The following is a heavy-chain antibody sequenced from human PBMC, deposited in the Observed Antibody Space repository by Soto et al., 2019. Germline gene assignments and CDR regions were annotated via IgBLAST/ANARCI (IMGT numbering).Heavy chain of an antibody. Sequence: KASETLSLTCTVSGGSISSGGYYWSWIRQHPGKGLEWIGYIYYSGSTYYNPSLKSRVTISVDTSKNQFSLKLSSVTAADTAVYYCARDLYGDYYYYGMDVWGQGTTVTVSS. J-gene: IGHJ6*02. CDR2: IYYSGST. CDR1: GGSISSGGYY. CDR3: ARDLYGDYYYYGMDV. D-gene: IGHD4-17*01. V-gene: IGHV4-31*03.